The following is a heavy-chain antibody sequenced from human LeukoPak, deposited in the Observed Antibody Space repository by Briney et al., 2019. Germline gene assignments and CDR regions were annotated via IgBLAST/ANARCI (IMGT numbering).Heavy chain of an antibody. CDR3: ARNYGHNSKYFEL. V-gene: IGHV1-2*02. D-gene: IGHD4-17*01. J-gene: IGHJ4*02. Sequence: ASVKVSCKASGYTFSDYFMHWVRQAPGQGLEWMGWISPEGGDTHYAQRFQGRVTMTRDTSISAAYMELTSLSSDDTAVYYCARNYGHNSKYFELWGQGTLVTVSS. CDR2: ISPEGGDT. CDR1: GYTFSDYF.